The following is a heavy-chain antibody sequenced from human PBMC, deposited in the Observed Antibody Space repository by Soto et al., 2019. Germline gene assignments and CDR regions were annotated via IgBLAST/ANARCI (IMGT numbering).Heavy chain of an antibody. CDR2: ISGGGVST. CDR3: VKERTDISGGWFIGCYFDY. Sequence: EVQLLESGGGVVQPGGSLRLSCAAAGFTFSSYAMNWVRQAPGKGLEWVSGISGGGVSTYYADSVKGRFTISSDNSKNTLYLQMNSLTAEDTAVYYCVKERTDISGGWFIGCYFDYWGQGTLVTVSS. CDR1: GFTFSSYA. J-gene: IGHJ4*02. D-gene: IGHD6-19*01. V-gene: IGHV3-23*01.